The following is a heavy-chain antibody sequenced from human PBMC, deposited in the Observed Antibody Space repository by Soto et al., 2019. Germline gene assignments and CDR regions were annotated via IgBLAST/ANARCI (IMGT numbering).Heavy chain of an antibody. Sequence: PSETLSLTCTVSGGSISSYYWSWIRQPPGKGLEWIGYIYYSGSTNYNPSHKSRVNISVDTSKNQFSLKLSSVTAADTAVYYCAGQPIAARGIDYWGQGTLVTVSS. V-gene: IGHV4-59*01. CDR3: AGQPIAARGIDY. D-gene: IGHD6-6*01. CDR2: IYYSGST. J-gene: IGHJ4*02. CDR1: GGSISSYY.